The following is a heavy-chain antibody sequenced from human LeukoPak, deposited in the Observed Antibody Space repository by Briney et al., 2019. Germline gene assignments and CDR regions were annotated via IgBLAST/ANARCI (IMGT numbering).Heavy chain of an antibody. CDR2: INPNSGGT. CDR1: GYTFTGYY. Sequence: ASVKVSCKASGYTFTGYYMHWVRQAPGQGLEWMGWINPNSGGTNYAQKFQGRVTMTRDTPISTAYMELSRLRSDDTAVYYCAREMAGYCSSTSCPEFDYWGQGTLVTVSS. CDR3: AREMAGYCSSTSCPEFDY. V-gene: IGHV1-2*02. D-gene: IGHD2-2*01. J-gene: IGHJ4*02.